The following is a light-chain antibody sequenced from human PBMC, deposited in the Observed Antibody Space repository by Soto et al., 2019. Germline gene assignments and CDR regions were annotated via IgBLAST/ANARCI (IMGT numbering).Light chain of an antibody. CDR1: SSNIGGNT. CDR2: SHN. J-gene: IGLJ3*02. CDR3: ATWDDSLNGRL. V-gene: IGLV1-44*01. Sequence: QSVLTQPPSASGTPGQRVTISCSGSSSNIGGNTVDWYQQLPGTAPKLLIYSHNKRPSGVPDRFSGSKSGTSASLAISGLQSEDEADYYCATWDDSLNGRLFGGGTQLTVL.